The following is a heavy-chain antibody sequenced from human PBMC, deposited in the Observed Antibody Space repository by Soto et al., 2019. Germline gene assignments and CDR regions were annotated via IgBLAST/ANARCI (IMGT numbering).Heavy chain of an antibody. CDR2: ISSNGGST. D-gene: IGHD3-22*01. Sequence: PVGSLRLSCSASGFTFSSYAMHWVRQAPGKGLEYVSAISSNGGSTYYADSVKGRFTISRDNSKNTLYLQMNSLRAEDTAVYYCAKSPGMYYYDSSGYYHYDYWGQGTLVPVSS. J-gene: IGHJ4*02. CDR3: AKSPGMYYYDSSGYYHYDY. V-gene: IGHV3-64*04. CDR1: GFTFSSYA.